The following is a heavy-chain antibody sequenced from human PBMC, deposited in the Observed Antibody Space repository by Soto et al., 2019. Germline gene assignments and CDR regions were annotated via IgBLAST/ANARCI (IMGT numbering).Heavy chain of an antibody. D-gene: IGHD2-15*01. J-gene: IGHJ4*02. Sequence: QVQLVQSGAEVKKPGSSVKVSCKASGGTFSSYTISWVRQAPGQGLEWMGRIIPILGIANYAQKFQGRVTITADKSTSTAYMELSSLRSEDTAVYYCARDELVYCSGGSCYNYWSQGTLVTVSS. CDR2: IIPILGIA. CDR3: ARDELVYCSGGSCYNY. V-gene: IGHV1-69*08. CDR1: GGTFSSYT.